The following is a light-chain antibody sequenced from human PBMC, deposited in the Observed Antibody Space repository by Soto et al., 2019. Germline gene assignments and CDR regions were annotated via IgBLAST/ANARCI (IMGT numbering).Light chain of an antibody. CDR1: QNVGGD. CDR3: QQRSTWPLT. CDR2: DAS. Sequence: EIVLTQSPATLSLSPGERATLSCRASQNVGGDLAWYQQKPGQAPRLLIYDASNRATGIPARFSGSGSGTDFSLTISSLEPEDLAVYYCQQRSTWPLTFGGGTKVEIK. J-gene: IGKJ4*01. V-gene: IGKV3-11*01.